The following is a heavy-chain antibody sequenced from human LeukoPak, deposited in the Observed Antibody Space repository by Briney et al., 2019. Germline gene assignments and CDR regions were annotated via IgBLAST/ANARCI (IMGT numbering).Heavy chain of an antibody. CDR1: GYTFTSYA. J-gene: IGHJ5*02. V-gene: IGHV1-3*01. D-gene: IGHD2-2*01. CDR3: ARSPLGPAATNWFDP. CDR2: INAGNGNT. Sequence: ASVKVSCKASGYTFTSYAMHWVRQAPGQRLEWMGWINAGNGNTKYSQKFQGRVTITRDTSASTAYMELSSLRSEDTAVYYCARSPLGPAATNWFDPWGQGTLVTVSS.